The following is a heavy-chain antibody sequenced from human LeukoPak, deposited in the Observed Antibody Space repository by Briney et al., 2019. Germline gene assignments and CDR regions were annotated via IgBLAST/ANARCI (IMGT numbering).Heavy chain of an antibody. V-gene: IGHV1-8*01. CDR1: GYTFTSYD. J-gene: IGHJ6*02. CDR3: ARGGRELLFSHYYYGMDV. Sequence: ASVKVSCKASGYTFTSYDINWVRQATGQGLEWMGWMNPNSGNTGYAQKFQGRVTMTRNTSISTAYMELSSLRSEDAAVYYCARGGRELLFSHYYYGMDVWGQGTTVTVSS. CDR2: MNPNSGNT. D-gene: IGHD3-10*01.